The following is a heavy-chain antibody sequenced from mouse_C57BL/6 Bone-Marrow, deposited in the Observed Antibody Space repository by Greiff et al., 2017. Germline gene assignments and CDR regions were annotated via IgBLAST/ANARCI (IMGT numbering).Heavy chain of an antibody. CDR3: AKGEICYYGSSPVGYAMDY. CDR2: IDPSDSYT. V-gene: IGHV1-59*01. CDR1: GYTFTSYW. D-gene: IGHD1-1*01. Sequence: QVQLQQPGAELVKPGASVKMSCKASGYTFTSYWMHWVKQRPGQGLEWIGVIDPSDSYTNYNQKFTGKATLTVDTSSSTAYMQLRSLTSDVSAVYYGAKGEICYYGSSPVGYAMDYWGQGTSVTVSS. J-gene: IGHJ4*01.